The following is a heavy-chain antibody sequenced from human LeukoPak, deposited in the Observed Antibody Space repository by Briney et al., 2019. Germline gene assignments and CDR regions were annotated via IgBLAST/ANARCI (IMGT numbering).Heavy chain of an antibody. CDR3: ARFRDYDILTAYYVDY. J-gene: IGHJ4*02. V-gene: IGHV4-39*01. CDR1: GGSVSSTSYY. CDR2: MYYTGNT. Sequence: SETLSLTCAVSGGSVSSTSYYWGWIRQPPGKGLEWIGSMYYTGNTYYSPSLKSRVNISVDRSKNQLSLKLSSVSAAGTAVYYCARFRDYDILTAYYVDYWGQGTLVTVSS. D-gene: IGHD3-9*01.